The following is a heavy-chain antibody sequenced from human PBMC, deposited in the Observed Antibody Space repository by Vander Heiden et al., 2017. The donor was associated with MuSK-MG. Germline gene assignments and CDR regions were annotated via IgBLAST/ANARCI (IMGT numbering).Heavy chain of an antibody. J-gene: IGHJ3*02. D-gene: IGHD3-10*01. CDR1: GFTFGSYD. V-gene: IGHV3-13*01. CDR2: IGTAGDT. CDR3: ARATMVSAFDI. Sequence: EVQLVESGGGLVQPGGSLRLSCAASGFTFGSYDMHWVRQATGKGLEWVSAIGTAGDTYYPGSVKGRFTISRENAKNSLYLQMNSLRAGDTAVYYCARATMVSAFDIWGQGTMVTVSS.